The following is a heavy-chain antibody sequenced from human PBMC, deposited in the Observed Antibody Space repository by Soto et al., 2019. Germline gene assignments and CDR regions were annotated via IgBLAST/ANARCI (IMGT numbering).Heavy chain of an antibody. Sequence: ASVKVSCKASGYTFTSYGISRVRQAPGQGLEWMGWISAYNGNTNYAQKLQGRVTMTTDTSTSTAYMELRSLRSDDTAVYYCARASVLRYFDWQDYWGQGTLVTVSS. CDR3: ARASVLRYFDWQDY. CDR1: GYTFTSYG. D-gene: IGHD3-9*01. V-gene: IGHV1-18*01. J-gene: IGHJ4*02. CDR2: ISAYNGNT.